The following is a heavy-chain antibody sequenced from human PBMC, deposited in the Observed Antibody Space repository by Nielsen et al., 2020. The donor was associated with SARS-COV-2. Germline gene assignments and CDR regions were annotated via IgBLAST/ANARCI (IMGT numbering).Heavy chain of an antibody. CDR3: ARSVAEMVRGYYMDV. CDR2: IYHSGNA. CDR1: GGSISSGGYY. V-gene: IGHV4-30-2*01. J-gene: IGHJ6*03. Sequence: SETLSLTCTVSGGSISSGGYYWSWIRQHPGKGLEWIGYIYHSGNAFYNPSLKSRVTISVDRSKNQLSLRLSSVTAADTAVYYCARSVAEMVRGYYMDVWGRGTTVTVSS. D-gene: IGHD5-24*01.